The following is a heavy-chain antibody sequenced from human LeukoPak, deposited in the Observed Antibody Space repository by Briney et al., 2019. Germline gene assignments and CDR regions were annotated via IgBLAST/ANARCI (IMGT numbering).Heavy chain of an antibody. D-gene: IGHD1-26*01. CDR3: ARPIYSGSYRHAFDI. CDR2: IYYSGST. J-gene: IGHJ3*02. CDR1: GGSISSSSYY. Sequence: PSETLSLTCTVSGGSISSSSYYWGWIRQPPGKGREWIVSIYYSGSTYYNPSRKSRVTISVNTAKNQNSRKLRSVTAESTVVYYCARPIYSGSYRHAFDIWGQGTMVTVSS. V-gene: IGHV4-39*01.